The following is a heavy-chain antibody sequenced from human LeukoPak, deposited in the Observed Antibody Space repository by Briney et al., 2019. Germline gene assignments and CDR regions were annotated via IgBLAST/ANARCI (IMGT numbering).Heavy chain of an antibody. J-gene: IGHJ3*02. D-gene: IGHD2-15*01. CDR3: ARVRVSYSSLGYHFDI. Sequence: RAGGCLRLSCAASGLTFSSYAMHWVRQAPGKGLEYVSAISSNGVSTDYATSVKGRFTISRDNSKNTLYLQMASLRVEDMGVYYGARVRVSYSSLGYHFDIWAQEPMVTVSS. V-gene: IGHV3-64*01. CDR1: GLTFSSYA. CDR2: ISSNGVST.